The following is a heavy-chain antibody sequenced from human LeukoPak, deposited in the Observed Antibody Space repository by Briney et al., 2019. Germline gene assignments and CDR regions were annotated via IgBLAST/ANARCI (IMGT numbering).Heavy chain of an antibody. Sequence: SVKVSCKASGGTFSSYTISWVRQAPGQGLEWMGRIIPILGIANYAQKFQGRVTITADKSTSTAYMELSSLRSEDTAVYYCARAQQQLDGPFAYWGQGTLVTVSS. CDR2: IIPILGIA. V-gene: IGHV1-69*02. CDR3: ARAQQQLDGPFAY. CDR1: GGTFSSYT. D-gene: IGHD6-13*01. J-gene: IGHJ4*02.